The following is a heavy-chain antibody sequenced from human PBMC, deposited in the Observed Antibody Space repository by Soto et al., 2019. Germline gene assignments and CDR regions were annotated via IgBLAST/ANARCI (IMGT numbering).Heavy chain of an antibody. Sequence: ASVKVSCKASGDTFTNYGITWVRQAPGQGLEWMGWISAYNGNTNYAQKLQGRVAMTTDTSASTAYMELRSLRSDDTAVYYCARERGIWSGYYGYYYYGMDVWGQGTTVTVSS. CDR2: ISAYNGNT. CDR3: ARERGIWSGYYGYYYYGMDV. J-gene: IGHJ6*02. D-gene: IGHD3-3*01. V-gene: IGHV1-18*01. CDR1: GDTFTNYG.